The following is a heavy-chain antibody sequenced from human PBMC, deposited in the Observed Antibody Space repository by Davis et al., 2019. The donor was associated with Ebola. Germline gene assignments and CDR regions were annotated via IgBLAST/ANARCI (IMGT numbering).Heavy chain of an antibody. D-gene: IGHD3-10*01. CDR2: IWYDGSSQ. V-gene: IGHV3-30*02. J-gene: IGHJ6*02. Sequence: PGGSLRLSCTASRFTFSNYGMHWVRQAPGKGLEWVAVIWYDGSSQLYADSVKGRFTISRDNSKNTLYLQMNSLRAEDTAVYYCAKVTSRFPGSSLSYYYYYGMDVWGQGTTVTVSS. CDR3: AKVTSRFPGSSLSYYYYYGMDV. CDR1: RFTFSNYG.